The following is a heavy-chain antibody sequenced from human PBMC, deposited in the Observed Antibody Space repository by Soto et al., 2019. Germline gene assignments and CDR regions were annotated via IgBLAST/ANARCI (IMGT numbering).Heavy chain of an antibody. CDR2: ISGSGGST. J-gene: IGHJ4*02. CDR1: GFTFSSYA. Sequence: GGSLRLSCAASGFTFSSYAMSWVRQAPGKGLEWVSAISGSGGSTYYADSAKGRFTISRDNSKNTLYLQMNSLRAEDTAVYYCAKDGSSSFSYYFDYWGQGTLATVSA. V-gene: IGHV3-23*01. D-gene: IGHD6-6*01. CDR3: AKDGSSSFSYYFDY.